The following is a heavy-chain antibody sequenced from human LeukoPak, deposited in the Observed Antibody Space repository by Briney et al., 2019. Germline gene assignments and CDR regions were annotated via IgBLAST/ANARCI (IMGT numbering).Heavy chain of an antibody. D-gene: IGHD3-22*01. CDR3: VDRTSSGYYY. J-gene: IGHJ4*02. V-gene: IGHV1-69*05. CDR2: IIPIFGTA. CDR1: GGTFSSYA. Sequence: ASVKVPCKASGGTFSSYAISWVRQAPGQGLEWMGGIIPIFGTANYAQKFQGRVTITTDEPTSTAYMELSSLRSEDTAVYYCVDRTSSGYYYWGQGTLVTVSS.